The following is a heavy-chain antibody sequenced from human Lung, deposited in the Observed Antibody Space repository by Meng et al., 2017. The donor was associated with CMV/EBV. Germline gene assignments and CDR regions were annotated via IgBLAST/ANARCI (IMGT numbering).Heavy chain of an antibody. CDR1: GGSISSDNYY. CDR2: IYYTGRT. V-gene: IGHV4-30-4*08. CDR3: ARANYYGMDV. Sequence: SETLSLTCTVSGGSISSDNYYWSWIRQPPGKGLEWIGYIYYTGRTYYNPSLKSRLTISIDTSKNQSSLKLSSVTAADTAVYYCARANYYGMDVWGHGTRVTVAS. J-gene: IGHJ6*02.